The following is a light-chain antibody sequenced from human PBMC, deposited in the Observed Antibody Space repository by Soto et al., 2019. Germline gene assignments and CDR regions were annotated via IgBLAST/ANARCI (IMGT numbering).Light chain of an antibody. CDR2: TAG. Sequence: QLVLTQPLSVSASPGQRVTISCSGGSSNIGSNTVAWYQHLPGTAPPRLIFTAGQRPSGVPGRFSGSKSGTSASLAISGLQSEDEGDYYCSSYTSDGTLVFGTGTKLTVL. CDR3: SSYTSDGTLV. V-gene: IGLV1-44*01. J-gene: IGLJ1*01. CDR1: SSNIGSNT.